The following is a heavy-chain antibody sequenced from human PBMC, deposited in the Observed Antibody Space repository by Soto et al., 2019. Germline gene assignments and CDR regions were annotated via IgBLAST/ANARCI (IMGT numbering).Heavy chain of an antibody. D-gene: IGHD6-13*01. V-gene: IGHV3-53*01. Sequence: GGSLRLSCAASGFTVSGDHMSWVRQAPGKGLECIAVIYYGGTTYYADSVQGRFTVSRDSSKNTLHLQMNDLRADDTAVYYCAREAAGFDIWGQGTMVT. J-gene: IGHJ3*02. CDR1: GFTVSGDH. CDR2: IYYGGTT. CDR3: AREAAGFDI.